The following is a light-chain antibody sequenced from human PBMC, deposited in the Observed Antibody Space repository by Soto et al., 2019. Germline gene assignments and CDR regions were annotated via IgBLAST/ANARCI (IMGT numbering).Light chain of an antibody. J-gene: IGKJ4*01. Sequence: EIVLTQSPATLSLSPGDRATLSCRASQSVSSSLAWYRHQPGQAPRLLIYDASNRATGIPARFSGRGSGTHVTLTISSLEPEDFGVYYCQHRSNWPSVTFGGGTKVEIK. CDR1: QSVSSS. CDR3: QHRSNWPSVT. CDR2: DAS. V-gene: IGKV3-11*01.